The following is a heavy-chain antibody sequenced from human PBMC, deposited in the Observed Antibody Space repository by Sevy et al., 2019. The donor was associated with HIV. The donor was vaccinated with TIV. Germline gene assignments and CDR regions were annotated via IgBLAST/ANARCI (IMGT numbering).Heavy chain of an antibody. J-gene: IGHJ4*02. CDR1: GFTFSSYT. V-gene: IGHV3-48*02. CDR3: ARGLLWFGELLSLFDY. CDR2: ISSGSSTI. D-gene: IGHD3-10*01. Sequence: GGSLRLSCAASGFTFSSYTMNWVRQAPGKGLEWVSYISSGSSTIFYADSVKGRFTISRDNAKNSLYLQMNSLRDEDTAVYYCARGLLWFGELLSLFDYWGQGTLVTVSS.